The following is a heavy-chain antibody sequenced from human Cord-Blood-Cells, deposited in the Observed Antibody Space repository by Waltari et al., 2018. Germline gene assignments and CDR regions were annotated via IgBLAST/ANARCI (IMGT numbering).Heavy chain of an antibody. V-gene: IGHV4-4*02. D-gene: IGHD5-18*01. Sequence: PGLVKPSGTLSLTCAVSGGSISSSNCWSWVRQPPGKGLEWIGESYHRGGTNYNPSLKSRVTISVDKSKNQFSLKLSAVTAADTAVYYCARDTGYSYGLVDAFDIWGQGTMVTVSS. CDR1: GGSISSSNC. CDR2: SYHRGGT. J-gene: IGHJ3*02. CDR3: ARDTGYSYGLVDAFDI.